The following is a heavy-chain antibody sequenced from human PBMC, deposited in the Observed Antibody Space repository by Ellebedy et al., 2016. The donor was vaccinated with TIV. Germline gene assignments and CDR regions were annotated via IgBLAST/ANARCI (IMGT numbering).Heavy chain of an antibody. CDR1: GYIFTAYY. CDR2: INPDSGGT. Sequence: ASVKVSCKTSGYIFTAYYIHWVRQAPGQGPEWMGWINPDSGGTNFAQKFQGRVTMTRDTSVNTAYMELSRLQSDNTAVYYCARVLRATSGMDVWGQGTTVIVS. V-gene: IGHV1-2*02. CDR3: ARVLRATSGMDV. D-gene: IGHD4/OR15-4a*01. J-gene: IGHJ6*02.